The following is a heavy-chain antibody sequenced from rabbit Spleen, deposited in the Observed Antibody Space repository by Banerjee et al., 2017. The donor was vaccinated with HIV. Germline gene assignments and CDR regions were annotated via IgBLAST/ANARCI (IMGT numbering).Heavy chain of an antibody. V-gene: IGHV1S40*01. CDR2: IDIGSSDFT. J-gene: IGHJ6*01. CDR3: ARDTSSSFSSYGMDL. Sequence: QSLEESGGDLVKPGASLTLSCKASGLDFSGASYDSYMCLVRQAPGKVLEWIVCIDIGSSDFTYFASWAKGRFTISKTSSTTVTLQMTSLTAADTATYFCARDTSSSFSSYGMDLWVPGTLVTVS. D-gene: IGHD1-1*01. CDR1: GLDFSGASY.